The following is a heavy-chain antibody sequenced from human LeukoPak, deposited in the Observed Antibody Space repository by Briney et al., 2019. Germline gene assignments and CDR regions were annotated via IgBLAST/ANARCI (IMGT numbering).Heavy chain of an antibody. Sequence: GGSLRLSCAASGFIFNSYGMHWVRQAPGKGLEWVAYIGHDGRNKYYADSVKGRFTISRVSSKNTLYLQMNSLRAEDTAVYYCARDVRIYYYDSSPAYWGQGALVTVSS. CDR3: ARDVRIYYYDSSPAY. CDR1: GFIFNSYG. CDR2: IGHDGRNK. D-gene: IGHD3-22*01. V-gene: IGHV3-30*02. J-gene: IGHJ4*02.